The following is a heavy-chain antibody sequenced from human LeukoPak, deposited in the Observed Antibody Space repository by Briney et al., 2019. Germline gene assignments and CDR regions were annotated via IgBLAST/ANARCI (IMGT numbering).Heavy chain of an antibody. CDR2: IYSGGST. Sequence: QPGGSLRLSCAASGFTVSSNYMSWVRQAPGKGLEWVSVIYSGGSTYYADSVKGRFTISRDNSKNTLYLQMNSLRAEDTAVYYCARAQITIFGVVILDAFDIWGQGTMATVSS. CDR3: ARAQITIFGVVILDAFDI. CDR1: GFTVSSNY. V-gene: IGHV3-66*01. J-gene: IGHJ3*02. D-gene: IGHD3-3*01.